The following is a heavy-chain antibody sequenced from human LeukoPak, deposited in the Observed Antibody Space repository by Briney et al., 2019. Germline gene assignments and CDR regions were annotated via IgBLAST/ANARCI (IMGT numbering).Heavy chain of an antibody. J-gene: IGHJ4*02. CDR3: AKRQSSSWYYDY. V-gene: IGHV3-23*01. D-gene: IGHD6-13*01. CDR1: GFTFSTYA. CDR2: ITAYGGIT. Sequence: GGSLRLSCAASGFTFSTYAMSWVRQAPGKGLEWVSSITAYGGITNYADSVRGRFTISRDNSKNTLYLQMNSLRADDTAIYYCAKRQSSSWYYDYWGQGTLVTVSS.